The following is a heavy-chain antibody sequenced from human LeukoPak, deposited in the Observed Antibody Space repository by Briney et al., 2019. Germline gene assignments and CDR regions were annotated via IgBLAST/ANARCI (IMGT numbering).Heavy chain of an antibody. Sequence: MPGGSLRLSCAASGFTFSNDWMNWVRQAPGKGLEWVGRIKSKIDGGATDYAAPAKGRFTISRDDSKNTLYLQMNSLKTEDTALYYCTTGGNVMVAGTRAFDIWGQGTMVTVSA. V-gene: IGHV3-15*07. D-gene: IGHD1-7*01. CDR3: TTGGNVMVAGTRAFDI. CDR1: GFTFSNDW. J-gene: IGHJ3*02. CDR2: IKSKIDGGAT.